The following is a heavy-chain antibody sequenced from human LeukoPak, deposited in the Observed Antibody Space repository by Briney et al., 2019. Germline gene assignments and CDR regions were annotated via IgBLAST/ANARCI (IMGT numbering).Heavy chain of an antibody. D-gene: IGHD6-13*01. V-gene: IGHV3-7*01. CDR1: GFTFSSYW. CDR2: IKQDGSEK. Sequence: GRSLRLSCAASGFTFSSYWMSWVRQAPGKGLEWVANIKQDGSEKYYVDSVKGRFTISRDNAKNSLYLQTNSLRAEDTAVYYCAREGYSSSWYSGVYYYGMDVWGQGTTVTVSS. J-gene: IGHJ6*02. CDR3: AREGYSSSWYSGVYYYGMDV.